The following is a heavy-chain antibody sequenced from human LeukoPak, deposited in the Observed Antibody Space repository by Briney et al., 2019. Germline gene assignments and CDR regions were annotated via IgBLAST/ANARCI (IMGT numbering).Heavy chain of an antibody. J-gene: IGHJ4*02. V-gene: IGHV3-64*02. D-gene: IGHD6-19*01. CDR2: MSHDGGTT. CDR3: TRGSGPLYFDF. CDR1: GFSLRSYA. Sequence: GGSLRLSCAASGFSLRSYAIHWVRQAPGEGLEYVSAMSHDGGTTYYADSVKGRFTVSRHNSRNMVYLQMGGLRAEDMAVYYCTRGSGPLYFDFWGQGTQVTVSS.